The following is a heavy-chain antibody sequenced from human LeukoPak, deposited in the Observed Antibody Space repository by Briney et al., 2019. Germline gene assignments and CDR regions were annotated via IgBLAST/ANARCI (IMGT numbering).Heavy chain of an antibody. CDR1: GFTFGSYI. CDR3: TRGDCSSISCPQDWFDP. V-gene: IGHV3-74*01. Sequence: GGSLRLSCAASGFTFGSYIMHWIRHAPGKGLVWVSRISSDGSSATYADSAKGRFTVSRDNAKNTLYLQIDSLRDDDTAVYYCTRGDCSSISCPQDWFDPWGQGTLVTVSS. J-gene: IGHJ5*02. D-gene: IGHD2-2*01. CDR2: ISSDGSSA.